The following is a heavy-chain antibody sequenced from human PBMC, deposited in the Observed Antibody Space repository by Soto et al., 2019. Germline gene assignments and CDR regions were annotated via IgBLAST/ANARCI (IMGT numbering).Heavy chain of an antibody. Sequence: QVQLVESGGGVVQPGRSLRLSCAASGFTFSSYGMHWVRQAPGKGLEWVAVISYDGGDKHYADSVKGRFTISRDNSKNTLYLQMNSLRPEDTAVYYCAKDGDVAAAGYFFDYWGQGTLVTVSS. J-gene: IGHJ4*02. CDR2: ISYDGGDK. CDR1: GFTFSSYG. D-gene: IGHD6-13*01. CDR3: AKDGDVAAAGYFFDY. V-gene: IGHV3-30*18.